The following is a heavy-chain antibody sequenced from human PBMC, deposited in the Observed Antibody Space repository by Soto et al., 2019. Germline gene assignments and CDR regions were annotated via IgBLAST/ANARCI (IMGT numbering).Heavy chain of an antibody. Sequence: GGSLRRSCAASGFPFSSYAMSWVRQAPGKGLEWVSAISGSGGSTYYAASVKGRFTISRDNSKNTLYLQMNSLRAEDTAVYYCAKLRRDILTRLFAPWGQGPPDTVSS. CDR1: GFPFSSYA. CDR3: AKLRRDILTRLFAP. J-gene: IGHJ5*02. D-gene: IGHD3-9*01. V-gene: IGHV3-23*01. CDR2: ISGSGGST.